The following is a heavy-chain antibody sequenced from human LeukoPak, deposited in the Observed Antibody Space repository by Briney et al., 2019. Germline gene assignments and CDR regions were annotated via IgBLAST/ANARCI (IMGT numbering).Heavy chain of an antibody. CDR3: ARADYSNYVKYYYYYMDV. D-gene: IGHD4-11*01. V-gene: IGHV3-7*04. CDR2: IKQDGSEK. J-gene: IGHJ6*03. Sequence: GGSLRLPCAASGFTFSSYWMSWVRQAPGKGLEWVANIKQDGSEKYYVDSVKGRFTISRDNAKNSLYLQMNSLRAEDTAVYYCARADYSNYVKYYYYYMDVWGKGTTVTVSS. CDR1: GFTFSSYW.